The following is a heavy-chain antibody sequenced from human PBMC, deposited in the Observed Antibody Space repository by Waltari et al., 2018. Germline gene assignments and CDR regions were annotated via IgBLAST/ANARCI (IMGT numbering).Heavy chain of an antibody. D-gene: IGHD1-26*01. CDR2: IRGRGNTT. CDR1: GFSFSSFV. CDR3: AKGPFYPGSYLIDY. V-gene: IGHV3-23*04. Sequence: EVQLAESGGGLVQPGRSLRLSCAASGFSFSSFVMSWVRQAPAKGLELVRTIRGRGNTTYYADSVKGRITISRDNSKNTLSLQMYSLRAEDTAVYYCAKGPFYPGSYLIDYWGQGTLVTVSS. J-gene: IGHJ4*02.